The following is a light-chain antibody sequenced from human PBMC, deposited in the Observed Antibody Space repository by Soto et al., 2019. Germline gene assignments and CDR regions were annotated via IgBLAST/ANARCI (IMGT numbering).Light chain of an antibody. CDR1: SSDVGSYDL. V-gene: IGLV2-23*01. Sequence: QSVLTQPASVSGSPGQSITISCTGTSSDVGSYDLVSWYQQRPGEAPKVMIYEANRRPSGVSNRFSGSKSGNTASLTISGLQADDEADYFCCSYAGSYTYVIFGGGTKVPVL. CDR2: EAN. J-gene: IGLJ2*01. CDR3: CSYAGSYTYVI.